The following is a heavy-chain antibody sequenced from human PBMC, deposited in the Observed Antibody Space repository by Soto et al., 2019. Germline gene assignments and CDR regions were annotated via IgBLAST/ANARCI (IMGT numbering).Heavy chain of an antibody. Sequence: PGGSLRLSCAASGFTFSSYAMSWVRQAPGKGLEYVSAISSNGGSTYYANSVKGRFTISRDNSKNTLYLQMGSLRAEDMAVYYCARASPVGWYLVYWGQGTLVTVSS. J-gene: IGHJ4*02. V-gene: IGHV3-64*01. D-gene: IGHD6-19*01. CDR3: ARASPVGWYLVY. CDR2: ISSNGGST. CDR1: GFTFSSYA.